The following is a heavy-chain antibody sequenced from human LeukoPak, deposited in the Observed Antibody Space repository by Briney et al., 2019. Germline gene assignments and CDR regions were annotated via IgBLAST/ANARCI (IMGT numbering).Heavy chain of an antibody. V-gene: IGHV1-18*01. Sequence: ASVKVSCKASGYTFTSYGISWVRQAPGQGPEWMGWIAVYNGDTKFLQNFQGRVTLTTDASTNTAYMELRSLTSDDTAVYYCARQAGYSTGWYGGYYFDHWGQGTPVTVSA. J-gene: IGHJ4*02. D-gene: IGHD6-19*01. CDR2: IAVYNGDT. CDR1: GYTFTSYG. CDR3: ARQAGYSTGWYGGYYFDH.